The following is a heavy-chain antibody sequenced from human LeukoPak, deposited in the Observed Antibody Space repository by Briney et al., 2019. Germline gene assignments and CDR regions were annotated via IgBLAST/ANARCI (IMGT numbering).Heavy chain of an antibody. D-gene: IGHD1-26*01. CDR3: ARSPARFRYSGSYPTDY. J-gene: IGHJ4*02. V-gene: IGHV4-34*01. Sequence: SETLSLTCAVYGGSFSGYYLSWIRQPPGKGLEWIGEINHSGSTNYNPSLKSRVTISVDTSKNQFSLKLSSVTAADTAVYYCARSPARFRYSGSYPTDYWGQGTLVTVSS. CDR1: GGSFSGYY. CDR2: INHSGST.